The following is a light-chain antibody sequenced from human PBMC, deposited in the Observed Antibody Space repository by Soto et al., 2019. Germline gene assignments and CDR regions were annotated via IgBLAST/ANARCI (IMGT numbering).Light chain of an antibody. CDR2: GAS. CDR1: QSVSSNY. CDR3: QQYDSSPWT. J-gene: IGKJ1*01. V-gene: IGKV3-20*01. Sequence: EIVLTQSPGTLSLSPGERATLSCRASQSVSSNYLAWYQQKPGQAPRLLIYGASSRATGIPDRFSRSGSGTDFTLTLSRLEPEDFAVYYCQQYDSSPWTFGQGTKVEIK.